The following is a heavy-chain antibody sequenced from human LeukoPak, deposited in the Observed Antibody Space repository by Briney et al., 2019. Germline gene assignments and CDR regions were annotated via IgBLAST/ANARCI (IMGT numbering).Heavy chain of an antibody. CDR3: ATRGHCSSTSCLHYYYYMDV. D-gene: IGHD2-2*01. V-gene: IGHV1-69*05. J-gene: IGHJ6*03. CDR2: IIPIFGTA. Sequence: SVKVSCKASGGTFSSYAISWVRQAPGQGLEWMGGIIPIFGTANYAQKSQGRVTITTDESTSTAYMELSSLRSEDTAVYYCATRGHCSSTSCLHYYYYMDVWGKGTTVTVSS. CDR1: GGTFSSYA.